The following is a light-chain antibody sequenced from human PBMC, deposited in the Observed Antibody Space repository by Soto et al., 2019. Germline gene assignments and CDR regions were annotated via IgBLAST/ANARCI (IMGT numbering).Light chain of an antibody. J-gene: IGKJ2*01. CDR2: GAS. CDR3: QRYGSSPPFT. CDR1: QRVSSSY. V-gene: IGKV3-20*01. Sequence: EIVLTQSPGTLSLYPGERATLSCRASQRVSSSYLAWYQQKPGQAPRLLIYGASTRATGIPDRFSGSGSGTDFTLTISRLEPEDFAVYFCQRYGSSPPFTFGQGTKVDNK.